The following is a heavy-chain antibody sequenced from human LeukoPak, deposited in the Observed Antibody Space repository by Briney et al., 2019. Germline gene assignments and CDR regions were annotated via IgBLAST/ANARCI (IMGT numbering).Heavy chain of an antibody. CDR3: AKDVGIVVVPAAMSAFDI. CDR1: GFTFSSYG. V-gene: IGHV3-30*18. Sequence: PGGSLRLSCAASGFTFSSYGMHWVRQAPGKGLEWGAVISYDGSNKYYADSVKGRFTISRDNSKNTLYLQMNSLRAEDTAVYYCAKDVGIVVVPAAMSAFDIWGQGTMVTVSS. D-gene: IGHD2-2*03. J-gene: IGHJ3*02. CDR2: ISYDGSNK.